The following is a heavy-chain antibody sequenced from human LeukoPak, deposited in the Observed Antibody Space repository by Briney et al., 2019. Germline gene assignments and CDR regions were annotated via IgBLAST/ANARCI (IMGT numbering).Heavy chain of an antibody. CDR3: ARKEGSSHPNHYDF. V-gene: IGHV4-61*02. D-gene: IGHD6-6*01. Sequence: PSQTLSLACTVSGGSISSGSYYWSWIRQPAGKGLEWIGRIYTSGSTNYNPSLKSRVTMSVDTSKNQFSLKLSSVTAADTAVYYCARKEGSSHPNHYDFWGQGILVTVSS. CDR1: GGSISSGSYY. CDR2: IYTSGST. J-gene: IGHJ4*02.